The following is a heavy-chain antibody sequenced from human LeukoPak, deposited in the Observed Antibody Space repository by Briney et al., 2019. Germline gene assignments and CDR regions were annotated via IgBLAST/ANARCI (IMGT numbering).Heavy chain of an antibody. Sequence: SETLSLTCTVSGGSISSYYWSWIRQSPGKGLECIGYIHYTGSTNYNPSLKSRVTISGGTSKNQFSLRLSSVTAADTAVYYCARASYSYDINGWVPFDYWGQGTLVTVSS. D-gene: IGHD3-22*01. CDR2: IHYTGST. CDR1: GGSISSYY. J-gene: IGHJ4*02. V-gene: IGHV4-59*08. CDR3: ARASYSYDINGWVPFDY.